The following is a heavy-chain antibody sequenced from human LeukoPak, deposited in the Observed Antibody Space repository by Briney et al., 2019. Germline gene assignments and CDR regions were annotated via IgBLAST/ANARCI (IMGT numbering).Heavy chain of an antibody. CDR3: ASGIAAADYYYYYYGMDV. Sequence: GASVKVSCKASGYTFTSYDINWVRQAPGQGLEWMGIINPSGGSTSYAQKLQGRVTMTRDTSTSTVYMELSSLRSEDTAVYYCASGIAAADYYYYYYGMDVWGQGTTVTVSS. CDR2: INPSGGST. V-gene: IGHV1-46*01. D-gene: IGHD6-13*01. CDR1: GYTFTSYD. J-gene: IGHJ6*02.